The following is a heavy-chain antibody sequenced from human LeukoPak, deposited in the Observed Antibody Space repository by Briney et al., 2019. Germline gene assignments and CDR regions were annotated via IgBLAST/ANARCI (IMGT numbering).Heavy chain of an antibody. CDR1: GYTVTGYY. D-gene: IGHD3-10*01. Sequence: ASVKVSCKASGYTVTGYYMHWVRHAPGQGLEWMGWINPNSGGTNYAQKFQGRVTMTRDTSISTAYMELSRLRSDDTAVYYCARDPDYYGSGSYYNQNWFDPWGQGTLVTVSS. CDR2: INPNSGGT. CDR3: ARDPDYYGSGSYYNQNWFDP. V-gene: IGHV1-2*02. J-gene: IGHJ5*02.